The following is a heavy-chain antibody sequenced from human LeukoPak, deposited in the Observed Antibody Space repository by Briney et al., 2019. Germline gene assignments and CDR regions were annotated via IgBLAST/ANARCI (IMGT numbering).Heavy chain of an antibody. CDR1: GFTFSSYG. D-gene: IGHD6-19*01. CDR3: AKDSGIAVAGTLRAFDI. CDR2: VSYDGSNK. V-gene: IGHV3-30*18. J-gene: IGHJ3*02. Sequence: GRSLRLSSAASGFTFSSYGMHWVRQAPGKGLEWVAVVSYDGSNKYFADSVKGRFTISRDNSKDTLYLQMNSLRAEDTAVYYCAKDSGIAVAGTLRAFDIWGQGTMVTVSS.